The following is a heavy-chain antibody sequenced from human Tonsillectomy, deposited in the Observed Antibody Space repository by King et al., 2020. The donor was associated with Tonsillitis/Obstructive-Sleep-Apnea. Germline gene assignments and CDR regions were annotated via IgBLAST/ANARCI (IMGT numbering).Heavy chain of an antibody. Sequence: QLQESGPGLVKPSETLYITCTVSGGSISSYYWSWVRQPPGKGLEWIGYISYSGSTNYNPSLKSRVTISVETSKNQFSLNLNSVTAADTAIYYCARQIVVEPGTNDYYSDGDVWGQGTTVTVSA. D-gene: IGHD2-2*01. CDR2: ISYSGST. CDR1: GGSISSYY. CDR3: ARQIVVEPGTNDYYSDGDV. V-gene: IGHV4-59*01. J-gene: IGHJ6*01.